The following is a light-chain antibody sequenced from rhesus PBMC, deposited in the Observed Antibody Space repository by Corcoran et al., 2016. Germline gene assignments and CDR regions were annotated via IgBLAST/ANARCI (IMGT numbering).Light chain of an antibody. Sequence: EIVMTQSPATLSLSPGERATLSCRASQSVSSRLDWYQQKPGQAPRLLSYGASSRVTGIPDRFSGSGSGTGVTLTISSLEPEDVAVYFWQQERNWSYSFGQGTKVEIK. CDR2: GAS. CDR1: QSVSSR. CDR3: QQERNWSYS. V-gene: IGKV3-17*02. J-gene: IGKJ2*01.